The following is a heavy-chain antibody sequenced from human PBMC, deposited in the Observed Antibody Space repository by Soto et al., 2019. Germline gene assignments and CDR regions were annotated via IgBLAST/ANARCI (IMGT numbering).Heavy chain of an antibody. V-gene: IGHV4-31*03. D-gene: IGHD3-3*01. CDR2: IYYSGST. CDR3: ARATTTDPAEYYDFWSGYPDAFDI. CDR1: GGSISSGGYY. Sequence: SETLSLTCTVSGGSISSGGYYWSWIRQHPGKGLEWIGYIYYSGSTYYNPSLKSRVTISVDTSKNQFSLKLSSVTAADTAVYYCARATTTDPAEYYDFWSGYPDAFDIWGQGTMVTGSS. J-gene: IGHJ3*02.